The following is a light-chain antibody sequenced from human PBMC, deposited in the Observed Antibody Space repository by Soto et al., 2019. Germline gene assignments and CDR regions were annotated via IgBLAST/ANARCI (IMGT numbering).Light chain of an antibody. V-gene: IGKV3-20*01. CDR1: QSISSSY. CDR3: HQYGSSPGT. Sequence: EIVMTQSPATLSVSPGERATLSCRASQSISSSYLAWYQQKPGQAPRLLIYGASSRATGIPDRFSGTGSGTDFTLSISRLEPEDLAVYYCHQYGSSPGTFGQGTKVDIK. J-gene: IGKJ1*01. CDR2: GAS.